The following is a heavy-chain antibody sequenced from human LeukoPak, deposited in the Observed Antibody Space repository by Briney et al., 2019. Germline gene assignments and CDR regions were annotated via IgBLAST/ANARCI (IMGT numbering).Heavy chain of an antibody. Sequence: GGSLRLSCAASGFTFSTYWMNWVRQAPGKGLEWVANIKQDGSGKYYVDSVKGRFSISRDNAKNSLYLQMNSLRVEDTAVYYCARLGAAPDYWGQGALVTVSS. CDR1: GFTFSTYW. CDR2: IKQDGSGK. V-gene: IGHV3-7*01. D-gene: IGHD6-6*01. J-gene: IGHJ4*02. CDR3: ARLGAAPDY.